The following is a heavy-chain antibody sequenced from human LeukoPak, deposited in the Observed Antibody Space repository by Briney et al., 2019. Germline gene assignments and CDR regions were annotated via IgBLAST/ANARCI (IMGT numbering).Heavy chain of an antibody. CDR1: GFPFRSYW. J-gene: IGHJ3*02. CDR2: INTDGSST. Sequence: GALRLSCAASGFPFRSYWMHWVRQAPGKGLVWVSRINTDGSSTSYADSVKGRFTISRDNAKNTLYLQMNSLRAEDTAVYYCETGGDAFDIWGQGTMVTVSS. D-gene: IGHD3-16*01. CDR3: ETGGDAFDI. V-gene: IGHV3-74*01.